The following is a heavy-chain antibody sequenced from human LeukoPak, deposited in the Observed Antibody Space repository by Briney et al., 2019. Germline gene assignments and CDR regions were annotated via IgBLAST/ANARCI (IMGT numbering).Heavy chain of an antibody. J-gene: IGHJ4*02. CDR2: ISGSGGST. CDR3: AKGRYCSGGSCSHFDY. D-gene: IGHD2-15*01. CDR1: GFTFSSYA. Sequence: PGGSLSLSCAASGFTFSSYAMTRVRQAPGQGLEWVSAISGSGGSTYYADSVKGRFTISRDNSKNTLYLQMNSLRAEDTAVYYCAKGRYCSGGSCSHFDYWGQGTLVTVSS. V-gene: IGHV3-23*01.